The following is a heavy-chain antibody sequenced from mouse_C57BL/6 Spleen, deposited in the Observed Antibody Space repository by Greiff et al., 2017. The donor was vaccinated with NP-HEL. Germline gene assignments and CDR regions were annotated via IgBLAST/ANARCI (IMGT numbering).Heavy chain of an antibody. V-gene: IGHV1-7*01. Sequence: VKLMESGAELAKPGASVKLSCKASGYTFTSYWMHWVKQRPGQGLEWIGYLNPSRGYTKYNQKFKDKATLTADKSSSTAYMQLSSLTYEDSAVYYCAKDHYCGSAYFADWGQGTTLTVSS. CDR3: AKDHYCGSAYFAD. J-gene: IGHJ2*01. D-gene: IGHD1-1*01. CDR2: LNPSRGYT. CDR1: GYTFTSYW.